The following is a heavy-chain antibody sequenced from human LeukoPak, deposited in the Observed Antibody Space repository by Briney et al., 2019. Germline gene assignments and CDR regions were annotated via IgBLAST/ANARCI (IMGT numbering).Heavy chain of an antibody. CDR3: AGGDAQQLVRVGGSGAFDI. J-gene: IGHJ3*02. V-gene: IGHV3-33*01. Sequence: GGSLRLSCAASGFTFSSYGMHWVRQAPGKGLEWVAVIWYDGSNKYYPGSVKGRFTISRENAKNSLYLQMNSLRAGDTAVYYCAGGDAQQLVRVGGSGAFDIWGQGTMVTVSS. CDR1: GFTFSSYG. D-gene: IGHD6-13*01. CDR2: IWYDGSNK.